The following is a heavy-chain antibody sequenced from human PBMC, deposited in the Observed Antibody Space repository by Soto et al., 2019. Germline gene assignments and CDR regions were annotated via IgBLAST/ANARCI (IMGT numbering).Heavy chain of an antibody. CDR1: GFTFSSYG. D-gene: IGHD6-13*01. J-gene: IGHJ4*02. CDR2: IWYDGSNK. V-gene: IGHV3-33*01. Sequence: HPGGSLRLSCAASGFTFSSYGMHWVRQAPGKGLEWVAVIWYDGSNKYYADSVKGRFTISRDNSKNTLYLQMNSLRAEDTAVYYCARPSYSSSWYSPPPLFDYWGQGTLVTVSS. CDR3: ARPSYSSSWYSPPPLFDY.